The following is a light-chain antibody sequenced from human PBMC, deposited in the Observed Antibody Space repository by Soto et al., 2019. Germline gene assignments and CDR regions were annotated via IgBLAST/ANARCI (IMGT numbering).Light chain of an antibody. V-gene: IGLV1-47*01. CDR3: AAWDDILSGVV. CDR1: SSNIGSNY. J-gene: IGLJ2*01. CDR2: RNN. Sequence: QAVVTQPPSVSETPGQRVAISCSGSSSNIGSNYIYWYQQLPGTAPTLLIYRNNQRPSGVPDRFSGSKSGTSASLAISGLRSEDEADYYCAAWDDILSGVVFGGGTKLTVL.